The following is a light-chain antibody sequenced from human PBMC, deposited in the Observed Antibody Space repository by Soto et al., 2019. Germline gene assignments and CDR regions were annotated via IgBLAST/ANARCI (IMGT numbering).Light chain of an antibody. CDR3: HQYGSSPGT. CDR2: GAS. CDR1: QSVTSNY. Sequence: EVVLTQSPGTLSLSPGERATLSCGASQSVTSNYLAWYQQKPGQAPRLLFFGASIRATGIPDRFSGSGSGTGFTLTISRLEPEDFAVYYCHQYGSSPGTFGPGTKVEI. J-gene: IGKJ1*01. V-gene: IGKV3-20*01.